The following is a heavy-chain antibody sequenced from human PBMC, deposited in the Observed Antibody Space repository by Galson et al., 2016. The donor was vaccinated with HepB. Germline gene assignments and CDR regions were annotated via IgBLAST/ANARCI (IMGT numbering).Heavy chain of an antibody. J-gene: IGHJ5*02. CDR1: GAFISSGGYY. D-gene: IGHD3-10*01. CDR3: ARGVSMVRAWLDP. V-gene: IGHV4-31*03. Sequence: TLSLTCNVSGAFISSGGYYWNWIRLHPGKGMEWIGCVNYSGSTYYNLSLESRATISVDTSESQFSLKLTSVTAADTAVSYCARGVSMVRAWLDPWGQGTRVTVSS. CDR2: VNYSGST.